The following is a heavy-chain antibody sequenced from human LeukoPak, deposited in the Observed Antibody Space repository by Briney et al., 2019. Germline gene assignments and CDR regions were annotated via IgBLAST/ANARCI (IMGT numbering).Heavy chain of an antibody. Sequence: QAGGSLRLSCAASGLTFRSYGMGWVRQAPGKGLEWVSSITSSGTTNYAEFVKDRFVISRDNSKNTLYLHMKSLRAEDTAVYYCAKGSGWLLPQYFDFWGQGTLVTVSS. CDR1: GLTFRSYG. CDR3: AKGSGWLLPQYFDF. V-gene: IGHV3-23*01. J-gene: IGHJ4*02. D-gene: IGHD2-21*01. CDR2: ITSSGTT.